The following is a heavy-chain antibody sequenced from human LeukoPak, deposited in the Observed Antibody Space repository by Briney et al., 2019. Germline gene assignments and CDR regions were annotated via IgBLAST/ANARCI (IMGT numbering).Heavy chain of an antibody. D-gene: IGHD5-12*01. CDR2: IDPSDSYT. CDR1: GYRFTSYW. CDR3: ARHSGGYDLDY. J-gene: IGHJ4*02. V-gene: IGHV5-10-1*01. Sequence: GESLKISCKGSGYRFTSYWITWVRQMPGKGLEWMGRIDPSDSYTNYSPSFQGHVTISVDKSSSTAYLQWSSLKASDTAMYYCARHSGGYDLDYWGQGTLVTVS.